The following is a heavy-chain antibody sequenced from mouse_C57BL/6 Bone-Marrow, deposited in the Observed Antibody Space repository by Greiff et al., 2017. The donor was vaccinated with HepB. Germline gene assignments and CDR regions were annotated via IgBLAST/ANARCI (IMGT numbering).Heavy chain of an antibody. D-gene: IGHD1-1*01. CDR3: ARTLSTVVGFYWYFDV. CDR1: GFNIKNTY. Sequence: EVKLVESVAELVRPGASVKLSCTASGFNIKNTYMHWVKQRPEQGLEWIGRIDPANGNTKYAPKFQGKATITADTFSNTAYLQLSSLTSEDTAIYYCARTLSTVVGFYWYFDVWGTGTTVTVSS. J-gene: IGHJ1*03. V-gene: IGHV14-3*01. CDR2: IDPANGNT.